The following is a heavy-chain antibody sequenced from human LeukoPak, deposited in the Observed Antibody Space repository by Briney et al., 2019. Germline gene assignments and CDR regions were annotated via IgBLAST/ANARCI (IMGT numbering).Heavy chain of an antibody. CDR3: ASITMVRGVIMWFDY. J-gene: IGHJ4*02. CDR1: GYSFTSYC. Sequence: GESPKIPCKGSGYSFTSYCIGWVRQMPGKGLEWMGIIYPGDSDTRYSPSFQGQVTISADKSISTAYLQWSSLKASDTAMYYCASITMVRGVIMWFDYWGQGTLVTVSS. D-gene: IGHD3-10*01. V-gene: IGHV5-51*01. CDR2: IYPGDSDT.